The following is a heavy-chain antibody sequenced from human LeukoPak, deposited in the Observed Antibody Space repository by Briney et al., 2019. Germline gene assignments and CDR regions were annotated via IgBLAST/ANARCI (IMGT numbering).Heavy chain of an antibody. CDR1: GGSISSSSYY. J-gene: IGHJ4*02. Sequence: KSSETLSLTCTVSGGSISSSSYYWGWIRQPPGKGLEWIGEIYHSGSTNYNPSLKSRVTISVDKSKNQISLKLTSVTAADTAVYFCGRDPYCTGGSCYHRFDYWGQGILVTVSS. V-gene: IGHV4-39*07. CDR3: GRDPYCTGGSCYHRFDY. CDR2: IYHSGST. D-gene: IGHD2-15*01.